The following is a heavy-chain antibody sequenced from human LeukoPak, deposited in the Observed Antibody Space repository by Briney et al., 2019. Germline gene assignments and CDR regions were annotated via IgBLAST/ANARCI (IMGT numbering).Heavy chain of an antibody. CDR3: ARVSHSKSSGYSFDY. CDR2: IIPIFGTA. V-gene: IGHV1-69*01. D-gene: IGHD3-22*01. J-gene: IGHJ4*02. Sequence: SVKVSCKASGGTFSSYAISWVRQAPGQGLEWMGGIIPIFGTANYAQKFQGRVTITADESTSTAYMELSSLRSEDTAVYYCARVSHSKSSGYSFDYWGQGTLVTVSS. CDR1: GGTFSSYA.